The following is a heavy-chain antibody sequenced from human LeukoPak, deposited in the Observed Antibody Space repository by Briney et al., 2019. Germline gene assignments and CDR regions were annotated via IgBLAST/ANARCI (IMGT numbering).Heavy chain of an antibody. V-gene: IGHV4-38-2*02. CDR1: GYSISSGYY. CDR2: IYHSGST. CDR3: ARVDDSSGYYALSYYYYYYMDV. J-gene: IGHJ6*03. Sequence: SETLSLTCTVSGYSISSGYYWGWIRQPPGKGLEWIGSIYHSGSTYYNPSLKSRVTIPVDTSKNQFSLKLSSVTAADTAVYYCARVDDSSGYYALSYYYYYYMDVWGKGTTVTVSS. D-gene: IGHD3-22*01.